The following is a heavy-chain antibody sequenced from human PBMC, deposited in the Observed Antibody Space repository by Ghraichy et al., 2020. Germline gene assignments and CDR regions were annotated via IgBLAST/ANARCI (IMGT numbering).Heavy chain of an antibody. J-gene: IGHJ6*02. CDR1: GYTFTSYY. CDR2: INPSGGST. Sequence: ASVKVSCKASGYTFTSYYMHWVRQAPVQGLEWMGIINPSGGSTSYAQKFQGRVTMTRDTSTSTVYMELSSLRSEDTAVYYCARGPGLRFLEWYYGMDVWGQGTKVNVSS. D-gene: IGHD3-3*01. V-gene: IGHV1-46*01. CDR3: ARGPGLRFLEWYYGMDV.